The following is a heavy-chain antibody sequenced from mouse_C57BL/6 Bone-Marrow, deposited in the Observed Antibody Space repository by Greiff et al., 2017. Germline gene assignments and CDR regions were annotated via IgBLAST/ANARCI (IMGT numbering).Heavy chain of an antibody. V-gene: IGHV14-2*01. J-gene: IGHJ2*01. CDR3: TRSLIYYGTNY. D-gene: IGHD1-1*01. CDR1: GFNIKDYY. CDR2: IDPEDGET. Sequence: VQLQQSGAELVKPGASVKLSCTASGFNIKDYYIHWVKQRTEPGLEWIVRIDPEDGETKYAPKFQDKATITAATSSNTAYLQLSSLTSEDTAVYYCTRSLIYYGTNYWGQGTTLTVSS.